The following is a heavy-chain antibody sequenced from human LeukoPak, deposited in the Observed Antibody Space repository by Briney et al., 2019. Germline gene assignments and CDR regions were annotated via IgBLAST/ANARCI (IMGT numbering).Heavy chain of an antibody. CDR1: GFTFSSYA. Sequence: GGSLRLSCAASGFTFSSYAMSWVRQAPGKGLEWVSAISGSGGSTYYADSVKGRFTISRDNSKNTLYLQMNSLRAEDTAVYYCAKDPAVAGKGYWFDPWGQGTLVTVSS. D-gene: IGHD6-19*01. V-gene: IGHV3-23*01. CDR3: AKDPAVAGKGYWFDP. J-gene: IGHJ5*02. CDR2: ISGSGGST.